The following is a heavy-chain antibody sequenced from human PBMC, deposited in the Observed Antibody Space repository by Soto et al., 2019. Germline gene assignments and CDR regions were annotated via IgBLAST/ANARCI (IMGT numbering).Heavy chain of an antibody. V-gene: IGHV1-69*06. CDR2: IIPIFGTT. J-gene: IGHJ5*02. CDR3: ARDRTDSGYYTNWLDP. CDR1: GHTFTSYG. D-gene: IGHD3-22*01. Sequence: SVNVSCKASGHTFTSYGISWVRQAPGQGLEWVGRIIPIFGTTNYAQNLQGRVTISADKSTLTSYMELHSLTSDDTALYYCARDRTDSGYYTNWLDPWGQGTQVTVSS.